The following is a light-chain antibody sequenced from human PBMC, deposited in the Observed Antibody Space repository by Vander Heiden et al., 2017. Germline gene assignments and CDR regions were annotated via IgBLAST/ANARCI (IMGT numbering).Light chain of an antibody. CDR1: QGVSDGYGNKNS. Sequence: VMTQSPYSLARPLGQSATISGKSSQGVSDGYGNKNSLAWYQQKPGQPPRLLIYGASTRETGVPDRFSGSGSGTDFTLTISGLQAEDVAVYYCQQYCITPFTFGPGTKVEIK. CDR2: GAS. V-gene: IGKV4-1*01. CDR3: QQYCITPFT. J-gene: IGKJ3*01.